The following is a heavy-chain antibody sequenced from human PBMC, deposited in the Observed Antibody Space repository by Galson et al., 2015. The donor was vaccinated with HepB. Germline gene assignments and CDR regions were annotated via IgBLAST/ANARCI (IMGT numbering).Heavy chain of an antibody. CDR1: GFTFSSYS. D-gene: IGHD3-22*01. Sequence: SLRLSCAASGFTFSSYSMNWVRQAPGKGLEWVSSISSSSSYIYYADSVKGRFTISRDNAKNSLYLQMNSLRAEDTAVYYCARDGFRTYYYDSSENFDYWGQGTLVTVSS. CDR2: ISSSSSYI. J-gene: IGHJ4*02. V-gene: IGHV3-21*01. CDR3: ARDGFRTYYYDSSENFDY.